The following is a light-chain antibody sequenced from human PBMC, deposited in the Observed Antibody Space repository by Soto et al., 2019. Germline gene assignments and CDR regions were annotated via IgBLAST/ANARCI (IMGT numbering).Light chain of an antibody. CDR3: QQYNNWPPWT. J-gene: IGKJ1*01. Sequence: EIVMTQSPATLSVSPGEGATLSCRASQSISSDLAWYQQKPGQAPRLLIYAASTRATGIPARFSGSGSGTEFTLTISSLQSEDFAVYYCQQYNNWPPWTFGQGTKVEVK. CDR2: AAS. CDR1: QSISSD. V-gene: IGKV3-15*01.